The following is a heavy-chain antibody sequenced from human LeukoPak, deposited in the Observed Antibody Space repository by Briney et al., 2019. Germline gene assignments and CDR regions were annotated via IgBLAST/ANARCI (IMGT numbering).Heavy chain of an antibody. V-gene: IGHV1-2*04. CDR1: GYTFTGYS. CDR2: INPNSGDT. J-gene: IGHJ4*02. CDR3: ARDLLGEYSWGF. D-gene: IGHD1-1*01. Sequence: ASVKVSCKASGYTFTGYSIHWVRQAPGQGLEWMGTINPNSGDTNYAQKFQGWVTMTSDTSISTAYMELSRLRSDDTAVFYCARDLLGEYSWGFWGQGTLVTVSS.